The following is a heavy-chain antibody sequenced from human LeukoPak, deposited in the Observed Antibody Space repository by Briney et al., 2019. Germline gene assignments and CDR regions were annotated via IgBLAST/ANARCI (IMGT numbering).Heavy chain of an antibody. D-gene: IGHD1-7*01. J-gene: IGHJ3*02. CDR3: ARVGITGTTTAFDI. Sequence: GGSLRLSCAASGFTFSHAWMTWVRQAPGKGLEWVSSISSSSSYIYYADSVKGRFTISRDNAKNPLYLQMNSLRAEDTAVYYCARVGITGTTTAFDIWGQGTMVTVSS. V-gene: IGHV3-21*01. CDR1: GFTFSHAW. CDR2: ISSSSSYI.